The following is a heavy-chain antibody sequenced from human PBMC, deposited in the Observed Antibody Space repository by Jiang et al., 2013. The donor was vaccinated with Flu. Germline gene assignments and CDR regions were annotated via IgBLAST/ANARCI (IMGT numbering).Heavy chain of an antibody. Sequence: KKPGESLKISCKGSGYSFTSYWIGWVRQMPGKGLEWMGRIDPTDSYINYSPSFQGHVTISIDNSITTAYLQWSSLEASDTAIYYCARQPIVAAGTDYWGQGTLVTVSS. V-gene: IGHV5-10-1*01. J-gene: IGHJ4*02. D-gene: IGHD1-26*01. CDR2: IDPTDSYI. CDR3: ARQPIVAAGTDY. CDR1: GYSFTSYW.